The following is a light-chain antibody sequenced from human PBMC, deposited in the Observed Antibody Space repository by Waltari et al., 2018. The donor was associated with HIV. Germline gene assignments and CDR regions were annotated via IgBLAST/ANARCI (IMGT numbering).Light chain of an antibody. Sequence: DIQMTQSPSSLSASVGDRVTITCRASQSVSSYLNWYQQKPGKAPKLLIYAASILQSGVPARFSGSGSGTDGTLTINSLQPEDFATYYCQESYSSPFTFGPGTQGDIK. CDR2: AAS. CDR3: QESYSSPFT. V-gene: IGKV1-39*01. J-gene: IGKJ3*01. CDR1: QSVSSY.